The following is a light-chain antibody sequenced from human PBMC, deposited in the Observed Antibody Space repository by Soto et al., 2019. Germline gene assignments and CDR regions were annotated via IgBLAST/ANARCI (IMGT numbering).Light chain of an antibody. J-gene: IGKJ1*01. CDR3: QQDGNHPRR. CDR2: GAS. Sequence: HYLGTISFLSEGQLTLSCSASQNVNSNFLAWYQQKPGQAPRLLISGASNRATGIPDRFSGSGSGTDFTLTICSLEPEDFAVYYCQQDGNHPRRLGQGTKVEIK. CDR1: QNVNSNF. V-gene: IGKV3-20*01.